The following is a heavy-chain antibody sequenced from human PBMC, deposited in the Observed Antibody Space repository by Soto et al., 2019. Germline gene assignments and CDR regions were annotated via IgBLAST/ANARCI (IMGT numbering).Heavy chain of an antibody. J-gene: IGHJ3*02. V-gene: IGHV3-30-3*01. CDR2: ISYDGSNK. CDR3: AREDFPGKLLCLACDAFDI. D-gene: IGHD2-2*01. CDR1: GFTFSSYA. Sequence: QVQLVESGGGVVQPGRSLRLSCAASGFTFSSYAMHWVRQAPGKGLEWVAVISYDGSNKYYADSVKGRFTISRDNSKNTLYLQMNSLRAEDTAVCYCAREDFPGKLLCLACDAFDIWGQGTMVTVSS.